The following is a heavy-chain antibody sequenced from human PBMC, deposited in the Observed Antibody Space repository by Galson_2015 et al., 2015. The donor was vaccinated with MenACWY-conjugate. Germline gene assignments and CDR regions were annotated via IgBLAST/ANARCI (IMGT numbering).Heavy chain of an antibody. CDR3: GKTLDY. V-gene: IGHV3-23*01. CDR1: GFTFNDAW. J-gene: IGHJ4*02. CDR2: ISSSGGRT. Sequence: SLRLSCATSGFTFNDAWLTWVRQAPGKGLEWVSEISSSGGRTYYTDSVKGRFTISRDNSKNTLYLQMNSLRVEDTAVYYCGKTLDYWGQGTLVSVSS.